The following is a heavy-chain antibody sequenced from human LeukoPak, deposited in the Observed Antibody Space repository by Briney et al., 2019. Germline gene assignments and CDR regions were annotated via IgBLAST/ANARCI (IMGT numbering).Heavy chain of an antibody. D-gene: IGHD6-13*01. CDR2: ISYDGSTK. CDR1: GFTFSSYP. V-gene: IGHV3-30-3*01. J-gene: IGHJ4*02. CDR3: ARPKQQMVPSYEY. Sequence: GGSLRLSCAAPGFTFSSYPMHWVRQAPGKGLEWVALISYDGSTKYYADSVKGRFTISRDNSKNTLYLQVDSLRAEDTAVYYCARPKQQMVPSYEYWGQGTLVTVSS.